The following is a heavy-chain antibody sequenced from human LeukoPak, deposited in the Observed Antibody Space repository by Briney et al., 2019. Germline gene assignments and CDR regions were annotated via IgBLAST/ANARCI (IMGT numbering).Heavy chain of an antibody. CDR3: AKSMDSNPVFTGQGDYYYYMDV. Sequence: GGSLRLSCAASGFTFSSYWMHWVRQGPGKGLVWVSRINSEGSTTTYADSVKGRFTISRDNSKNTLYLQMNSLRAEDTAVYYCAKSMDSNPVFTGQGDYYYYMDVWGKGTTVTVSS. D-gene: IGHD3-22*01. V-gene: IGHV3-74*01. J-gene: IGHJ6*03. CDR2: INSEGSTT. CDR1: GFTFSSYW.